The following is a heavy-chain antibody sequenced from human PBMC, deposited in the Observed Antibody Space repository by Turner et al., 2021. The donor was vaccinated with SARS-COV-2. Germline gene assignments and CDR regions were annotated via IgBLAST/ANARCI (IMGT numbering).Heavy chain of an antibody. J-gene: IGHJ6*02. CDR3: AGIQSCDRSDYYGMDV. Sequence: QVQLVESGGGVVQPGRSLRLSCAASGFTFSSYAMNWVRQAPGKGLEWVAVISYDGSNKYYADSVKGRFTISRDNSKNTLYLQMNSLRAEDTAVYYCAGIQSCDRSDYYGMDVWGQGTTVTVSS. V-gene: IGHV3-30-3*01. CDR2: ISYDGSNK. CDR1: GFTFSSYA. D-gene: IGHD3-22*01.